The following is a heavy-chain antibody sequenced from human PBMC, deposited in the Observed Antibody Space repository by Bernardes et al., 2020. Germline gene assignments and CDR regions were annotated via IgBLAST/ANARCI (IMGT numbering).Heavy chain of an antibody. CDR1: GGSISSGAYY. V-gene: IGHV4-31*03. CDR3: ARRATTYFDD. Sequence: SETLSLTCTVSGGSISSGAYYWSWFRQHPGKGLEWIGYIYYRGRTYYNPSLKSRVTISVDTSKNQFSLKLSSVTAADTAVYYCARRATTYFDDWGQGTLVTVSS. CDR2: IYYRGRT. D-gene: IGHD1-1*01. J-gene: IGHJ4*02.